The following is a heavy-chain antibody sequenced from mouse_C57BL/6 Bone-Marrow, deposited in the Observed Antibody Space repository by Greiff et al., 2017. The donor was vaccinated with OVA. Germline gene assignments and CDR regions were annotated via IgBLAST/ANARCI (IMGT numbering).Heavy chain of an antibody. V-gene: IGHV1-55*01. CDR1: GYTFTSYW. D-gene: IGHD1-1*01. Sequence: QVQLQQSGAELVKPGASVKMSCKASGYTFTSYWITWVKQRPGQGLEWIGDIYPGSGSTNYNEKFKSKATLTVDTSSSTAYMQLSSLTSEDSAVYYCARERGYYGRANFDYWGQGTTLTVSS. J-gene: IGHJ2*01. CDR3: ARERGYYGRANFDY. CDR2: IYPGSGST.